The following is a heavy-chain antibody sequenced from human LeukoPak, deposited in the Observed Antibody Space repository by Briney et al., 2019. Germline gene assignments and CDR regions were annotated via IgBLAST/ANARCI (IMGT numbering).Heavy chain of an antibody. CDR1: GFTFSDYY. CDR3: ARDRSEWYYDSSGYYVGTYYYYMDV. CDR2: ISSSGSTI. Sequence: GGSLRLSCAASGFTFSDYYMSWIRQSPGKGLEWVSYISSSGSTIYYADSVKGRLTISRDNDKNSLYLQMNSLRAEDTAVYYCARDRSEWYYDSSGYYVGTYYYYMDVWGKGTTVTISS. D-gene: IGHD3-22*01. V-gene: IGHV3-11*01. J-gene: IGHJ6*03.